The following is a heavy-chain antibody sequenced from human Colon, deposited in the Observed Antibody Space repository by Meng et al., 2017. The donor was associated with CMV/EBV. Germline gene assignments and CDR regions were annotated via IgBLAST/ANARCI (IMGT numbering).Heavy chain of an antibody. CDR2: ISYDGSNK. CDR3: ARGQGYGGVLRYFDWSRRGYYYYYGMDV. D-gene: IGHD3-9*01. J-gene: IGHJ6*02. Sequence: GESLKISCAASGFTFSSYAMHWVRQAPGKGLEWVAVISYDGSNKYYADSVKGRFTISRDNSKNTLYLQMNSLRAEDTAVYYCARGQGYGGVLRYFDWSRRGYYYYYGMDVWGQGTTVTVSS. CDR1: GFTFSSYA. V-gene: IGHV3-30*04.